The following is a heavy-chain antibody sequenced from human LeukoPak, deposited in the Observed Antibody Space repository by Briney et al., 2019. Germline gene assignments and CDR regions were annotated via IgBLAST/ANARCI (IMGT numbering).Heavy chain of an antibody. J-gene: IGHJ4*02. Sequence: GCSLTLPCAPSGFTFNTYNMNGVRQAPGKGREWVSSISSCSSYIEYADSVKDRFTISRDNFQNTLYLQMNSLRAEDTAVYYCAKDRDDILTHEWDFWGQGTLVTVSS. V-gene: IGHV3-21*01. D-gene: IGHD3-9*01. CDR1: GFTFNTYN. CDR3: AKDRDDILTHEWDF. CDR2: ISSCSSYI.